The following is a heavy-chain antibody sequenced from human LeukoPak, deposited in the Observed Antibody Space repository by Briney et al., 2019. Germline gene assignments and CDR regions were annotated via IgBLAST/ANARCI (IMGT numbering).Heavy chain of an antibody. Sequence: PGGSLRLSCAASGFTFSSYAMHWVRQAPGKGLEYVSAISSNGGSTYYANSVKGRFTISRDNSKNTLYLQMGSLRAEDMAVYNCARGVSGSSYLYSHFDSGAKGPLVTVS. CDR1: GFTFSSYA. V-gene: IGHV3-64*01. CDR3: ARGVSGSSYLYSHFDS. CDR2: ISSNGGST. J-gene: IGHJ4*02. D-gene: IGHD5-18*01.